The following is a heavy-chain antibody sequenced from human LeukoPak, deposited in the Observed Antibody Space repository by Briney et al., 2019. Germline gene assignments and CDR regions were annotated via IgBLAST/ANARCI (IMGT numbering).Heavy chain of an antibody. J-gene: IGHJ3*02. Sequence: NTSETLSLTCTVSGGSISSYYWSWIRQPPGKGLEWIGYIYYSGSTNYNPSLKSRVTISVDTSKNQFSLKLSSVTAADTAVYYCARRSLDYYDSSVSDAFDIWGQGTMVTVSS. D-gene: IGHD3-22*01. CDR2: IYYSGST. V-gene: IGHV4-59*01. CDR3: ARRSLDYYDSSVSDAFDI. CDR1: GGSISSYY.